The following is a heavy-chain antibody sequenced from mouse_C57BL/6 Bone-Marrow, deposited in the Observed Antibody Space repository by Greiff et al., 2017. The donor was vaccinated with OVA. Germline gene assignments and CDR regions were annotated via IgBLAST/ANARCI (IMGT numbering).Heavy chain of an antibody. CDR2: IYPSDSDT. CDR1: GYTFTSYW. CDR3: AKVGVNYYGNDGYFDD. D-gene: IGHD2-2*01. V-gene: IGHV1-74*01. J-gene: IGHJ1*03. Sequence: QVQLQQPGAELVKPGASVKVSCKASGYTFTSYWMHWVKQRPGQGLEWIGRIYPSDSDTNYNQKFKGKATLTVDKSSSTAYMQLSSLTSEDSAVYYCAKVGVNYYGNDGYFDDWGKGTTVTVSS.